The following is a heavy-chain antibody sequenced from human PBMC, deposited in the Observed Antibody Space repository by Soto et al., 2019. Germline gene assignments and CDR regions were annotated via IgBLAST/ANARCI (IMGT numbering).Heavy chain of an antibody. V-gene: IGHV3-48*01. CDR2: ISSSSSTI. CDR3: ARDFKGSRDDYVVFGY. Sequence: GILRLSCAASGFTFSSHSMNWVRQAPGKGLEWVSYISSSSSTIYYADSVKGRFTISRDNAKNSLYLQMNSLRAEDTAVYYCARDFKGSRDDYVVFGYWGQGTLVTVSS. J-gene: IGHJ4*02. CDR1: GFTFSSHS. D-gene: IGHD4-17*01.